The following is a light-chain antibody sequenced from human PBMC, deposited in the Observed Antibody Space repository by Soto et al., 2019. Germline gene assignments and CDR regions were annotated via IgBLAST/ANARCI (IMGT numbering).Light chain of an antibody. V-gene: IGKV3-15*01. CDR2: GAS. Sequence: EIVMTQSPATLSVSPGERATLSCRASQSVSSNLVWYQQKPGQAPRLLIYGASTRATGIPARFSGSGSGTEFTLTISSLQSEDFAVYYCQQYNNWWTFGQGTNVDIK. J-gene: IGKJ1*01. CDR1: QSVSSN. CDR3: QQYNNWWT.